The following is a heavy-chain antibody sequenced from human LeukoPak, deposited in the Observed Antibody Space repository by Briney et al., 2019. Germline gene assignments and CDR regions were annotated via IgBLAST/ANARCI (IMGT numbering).Heavy chain of an antibody. Sequence: GGSLRLSCAASGFTFSSYAMSWVRQTPGKGLEWVSTISGSGGNTYYSDSVQGRFTISRDDSKNTLYLQMNSLRAEDTAVYYCARAERLVYYFDYWGQGTLVTVSS. J-gene: IGHJ4*02. D-gene: IGHD6-19*01. V-gene: IGHV3-23*01. CDR1: GFTFSSYA. CDR3: ARAERLVYYFDY. CDR2: ISGSGGNT.